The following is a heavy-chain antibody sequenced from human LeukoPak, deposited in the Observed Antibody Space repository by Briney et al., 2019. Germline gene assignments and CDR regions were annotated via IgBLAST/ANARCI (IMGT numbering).Heavy chain of an antibody. Sequence: PSETLSLTCGVYGGSIRGGYYWSWIRQPPGEGLGWIGEINHRGSTNYNPSLKSRVTTSVDTSKNQFSLKVTSVTAADTAMYFCARSVAGYFDYWGQGTLVTVSS. D-gene: IGHD6-19*01. CDR2: INHRGST. CDR3: ARSVAGYFDY. V-gene: IGHV4-34*01. J-gene: IGHJ4*02. CDR1: GGSIRGGYY.